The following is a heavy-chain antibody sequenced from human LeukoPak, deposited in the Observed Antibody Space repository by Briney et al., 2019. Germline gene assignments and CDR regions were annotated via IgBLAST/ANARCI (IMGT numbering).Heavy chain of an antibody. CDR2: ISASGVST. CDR3: ARRNAVRTFDY. D-gene: IGHD1-1*01. J-gene: IGHJ4*02. V-gene: IGHV3-23*01. Sequence: GGSLRLSCAASGFTFSNYAMSWVCQAPGKGLEWVSAISASGVSTYYADSVKGRFTISRDNSKNTLYLQMNSLRAEDTAVYYCARRNAVRTFDYWGQGTLVTASS. CDR1: GFTFSNYA.